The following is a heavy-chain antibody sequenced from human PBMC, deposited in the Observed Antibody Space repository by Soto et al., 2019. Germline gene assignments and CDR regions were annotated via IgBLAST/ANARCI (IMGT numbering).Heavy chain of an antibody. CDR1: GYTFTSYG. V-gene: IGHV1-18*01. J-gene: IGHJ4*02. D-gene: IGHD3-10*01. Sequence: QVHLVQSGAEVKKPGASVKVSCKASGYTFTSYGITWVRQAPGQGLEWMGWISAHNGNTDYAQKLQGRGIVTRDTSRSTAYMELRSLRSDDTAVYYCARGSYGDYWGQGALVTVSS. CDR3: ARGSYGDY. CDR2: ISAHNGNT.